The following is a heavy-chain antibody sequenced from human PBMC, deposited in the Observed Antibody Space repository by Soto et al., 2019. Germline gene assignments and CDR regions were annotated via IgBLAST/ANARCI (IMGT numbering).Heavy chain of an antibody. CDR3: ARFQGRYCSGGSCYSNHCGGDRYSPY. V-gene: IGHV1-18*01. CDR1: GYTFTSYG. Sequence: ASVKVSCKASGYTFTSYGISWVRQAPGQGLEWMGWISAYNGNTNYAQKLQGRVTMTTDTSTSTAYMELRSLRSDDTAVYYCARFQGRYCSGGSCYSNHCGGDRYSPYWGQGTLVTVSS. J-gene: IGHJ4*02. CDR2: ISAYNGNT. D-gene: IGHD2-15*01.